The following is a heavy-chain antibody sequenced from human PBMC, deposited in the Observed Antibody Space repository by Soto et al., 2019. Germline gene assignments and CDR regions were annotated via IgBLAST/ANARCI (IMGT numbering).Heavy chain of an antibody. D-gene: IGHD6-13*01. CDR2: ISSSSYI. J-gene: IGHJ4*02. CDR3: ARDRRGRSSSPIDY. Sequence: GGSLRLSCAASGFTFSSYSMNWVRQAPGKGLEWVSSISSSSYIYYADSVKGRFTISGDNAKNSLYLQMNSLRAEDTAVYYCARDRRGRSSSPIDYWGQGTLVTVSS. V-gene: IGHV3-21*01. CDR1: GFTFSSYS.